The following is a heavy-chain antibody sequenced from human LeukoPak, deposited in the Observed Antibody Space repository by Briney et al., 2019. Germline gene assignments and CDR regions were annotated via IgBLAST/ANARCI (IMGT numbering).Heavy chain of an antibody. V-gene: IGHV4-4*07. D-gene: IGHD3-10*01. J-gene: IGHJ4*02. CDR1: GVSISSYY. Sequence: SETLSLTCTVSGVSISSYYWSWIRQPTGKGLEWIGRIYTSGSTNYNPSLKSRVTMSVDTSKNQFSLKLSSVTAADTAVYYCARDRHGSGSYLDYFDYWGQGTLVTVSS. CDR2: IYTSGST. CDR3: ARDRHGSGSYLDYFDY.